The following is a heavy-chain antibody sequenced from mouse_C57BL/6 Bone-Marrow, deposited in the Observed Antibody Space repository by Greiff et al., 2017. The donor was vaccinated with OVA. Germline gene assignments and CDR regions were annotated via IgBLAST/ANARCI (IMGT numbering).Heavy chain of an antibody. J-gene: IGHJ3*01. Sequence: EVKLMESGEGLVKPGGSLKLSCAASGFTFSSYAMSWVRQTPEKRLEWVAYISSGGDYIYYADTVKGRFTISRDNARNTLYLQMSSLKSEDTAMDYCTRDYSNYGAWFAYWGQGTLVTVSA. D-gene: IGHD2-5*01. CDR3: TRDYSNYGAWFAY. CDR1: GFTFSSYA. V-gene: IGHV5-9-1*02. CDR2: ISSGGDYI.